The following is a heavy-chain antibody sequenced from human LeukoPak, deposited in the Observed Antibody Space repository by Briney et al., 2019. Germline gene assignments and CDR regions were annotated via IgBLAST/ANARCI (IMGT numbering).Heavy chain of an antibody. J-gene: IGHJ5*02. V-gene: IGHV3-48*03. Sequence: PGGSLRLSCAASGFTFSSYEMNWVRQAPGKGLEWVSYISSSGSTIYYADSVKGRFTISRDNAKNSLYLQMNSLRAEDTAVYYCARHPYDFWSGELNRFDPWGQGTLVTVSS. D-gene: IGHD3-3*01. CDR1: GFTFSSYE. CDR2: ISSSGSTI. CDR3: ARHPYDFWSGELNRFDP.